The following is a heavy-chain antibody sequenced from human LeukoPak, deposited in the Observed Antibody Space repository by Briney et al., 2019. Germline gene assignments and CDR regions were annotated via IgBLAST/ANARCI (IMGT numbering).Heavy chain of an antibody. D-gene: IGHD3-10*01. CDR2: ISGSGGST. CDR3: AKVLNYYGSGEEIDY. CDR1: GFTFSSYA. J-gene: IGHJ4*02. Sequence: GGSLRLSCAASGFTFSSYAMSWVRQAPGKGLEWVSAISGSGGSTCYADSVKGRFTISRDNSKNTLYLQMNSLRAEDTAVYYCAKVLNYYGSGEEIDYWGQGTLVAVSS. V-gene: IGHV3-23*01.